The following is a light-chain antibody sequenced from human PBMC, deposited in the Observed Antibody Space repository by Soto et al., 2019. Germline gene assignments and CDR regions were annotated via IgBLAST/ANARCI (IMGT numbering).Light chain of an antibody. CDR2: DAS. CDR1: QSVSSN. V-gene: IGKV3-15*01. Sequence: EIVMTQSPATLSVSPGERATLSCRASQSVSSNLAWYQQKPGQAPRLLIYDASTRATGIPARFSGSGSGTGSPLPIISWKLEDFAVYYCHNNNTGPPPSAGGPK. CDR3: HNNNTGPPP. J-gene: IGKJ4*01.